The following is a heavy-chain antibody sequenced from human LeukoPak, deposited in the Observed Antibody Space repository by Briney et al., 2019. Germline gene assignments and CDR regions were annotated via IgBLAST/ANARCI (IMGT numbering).Heavy chain of an antibody. Sequence: GGSLRLSCTASGFTFSTYSMNWVRQAPGKGLEWVSLIYSGDNTYYADSVKGRFTISRDNSKNTLYLQMNSLRAEDTAVYYCAQEIKDRYCSGAQNCLFDSWGHGTLVTVSS. J-gene: IGHJ4*01. CDR1: GFTFSTYS. D-gene: IGHD2-15*01. CDR3: AQEIKDRYCSGAQNCLFDS. V-gene: IGHV3-66*01. CDR2: IYSGDNT.